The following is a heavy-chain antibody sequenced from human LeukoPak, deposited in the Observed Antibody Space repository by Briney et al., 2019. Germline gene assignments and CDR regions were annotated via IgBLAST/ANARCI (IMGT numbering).Heavy chain of an antibody. D-gene: IGHD1-26*01. CDR1: GYTFTDYH. J-gene: IGHJ4*02. Sequence: ASVKVSCKTSGYTFTDYHFHWVRQAPGQGLEWMGWINAHTGDTRYAQKFQGRVIMIRDTSINTAYMELSGLRSDDTAIYYCARDSTALPGTYFDYWGQGTLVTVSS. CDR2: INAHTGDT. CDR3: ARDSTALPGTYFDY. V-gene: IGHV1-2*02.